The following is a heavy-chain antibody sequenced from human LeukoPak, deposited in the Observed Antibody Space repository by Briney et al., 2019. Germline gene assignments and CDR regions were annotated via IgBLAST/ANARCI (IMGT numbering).Heavy chain of an antibody. J-gene: IGHJ6*02. V-gene: IGHV1-8*02. CDR2: MNPNSGNT. D-gene: IGHD3-10*01. CDR3: ARPRVTMVRGRYGMDV. CDR1: GYTFTGYY. Sequence: ASVKVSCKASGYTFTGYYMHWVRQATGQGLEWMGWMNPNSGNTGYAQKFQGRVTMARNTSISTAYMELSSLRSEDTAVYYCARPRVTMVRGRYGMDVWGQGTTVTVSS.